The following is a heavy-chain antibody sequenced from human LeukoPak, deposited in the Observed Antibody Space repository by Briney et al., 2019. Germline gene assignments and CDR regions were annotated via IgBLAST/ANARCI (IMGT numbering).Heavy chain of an antibody. CDR2: IYYSGST. J-gene: IGHJ3*02. CDR3: ARRTQQLVPGATYAFDI. D-gene: IGHD6-6*01. V-gene: IGHV4-39*01. Sequence: SETLSLTCTVSGGSISSSSYYWGWIRQPPGKGPEWIGCIYYSGSTYYNPSLKSRVTISVDTSKNQFSLKLSSVTAADTAVYYCARRTQQLVPGATYAFDIWGQGTMVTVSS. CDR1: GGSISSSSYY.